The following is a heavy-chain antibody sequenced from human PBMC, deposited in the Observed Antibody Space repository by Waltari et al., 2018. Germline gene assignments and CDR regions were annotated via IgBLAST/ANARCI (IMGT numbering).Heavy chain of an antibody. J-gene: IGHJ4*02. CDR3: ARSNYDFWSGYYDGTYFDY. V-gene: IGHV1-3*01. D-gene: IGHD3-3*01. CDR2: INAGNGNT. Sequence: QVQLVQSGAEVKKPRASVKVSCKASGYTFTSYAMHWVRQAPGQRLEWMGWINAGNGNTKYSQKFQGRVTITRDTSASTAYMELSSLRSEDTAVYYCARSNYDFWSGYYDGTYFDYWGQGTLVTVSS. CDR1: GYTFTSYA.